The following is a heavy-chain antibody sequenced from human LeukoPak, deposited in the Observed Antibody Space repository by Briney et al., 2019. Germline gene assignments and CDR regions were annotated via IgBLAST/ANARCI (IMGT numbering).Heavy chain of an antibody. D-gene: IGHD6-19*01. Sequence: GGSLRLSCAASGFTFSNYAMNWVRQASGKGLEWVSAISGSGGSTYYADSVKGRFTISRDNSKNTLYLQMNSLRAEDTAVYYCAKPSSGWYTWDYWGQGTLVTVSS. V-gene: IGHV3-23*01. CDR1: GFTFSNYA. J-gene: IGHJ4*02. CDR3: AKPSSGWYTWDY. CDR2: ISGSGGST.